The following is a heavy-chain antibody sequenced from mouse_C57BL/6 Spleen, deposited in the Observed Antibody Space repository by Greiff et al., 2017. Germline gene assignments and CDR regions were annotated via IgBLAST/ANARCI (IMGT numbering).Heavy chain of an antibody. CDR2: ISDGGSYT. Sequence: DVMLVESGGGLVKPGGSLKLSCAASGFTFSSYAMSWVRQTPEKRLEWVATISDGGSYTYYPDNVKGRFTISRDNAKNNLYLQMSHLKSEDTAMYYCAREVTGDWYFDVWGTGTTVTVSS. D-gene: IGHD4-1*01. J-gene: IGHJ1*03. V-gene: IGHV5-4*01. CDR3: AREVTGDWYFDV. CDR1: GFTFSSYA.